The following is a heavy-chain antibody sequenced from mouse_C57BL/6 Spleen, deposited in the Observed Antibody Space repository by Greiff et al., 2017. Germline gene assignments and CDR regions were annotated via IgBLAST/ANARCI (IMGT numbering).Heavy chain of an antibody. J-gene: IGHJ3*01. Sequence: QVQLQQPGAELVRPGASVTLSCKASGYTFTNYEMHWVKQTPGHGLEWIGAIDPETGGTAYNEKFKGKAILTADKSSSPAYMELRSLTSEDSAVYYCTRNYDGDYIAYWGQGTLVTVSA. V-gene: IGHV1-15*01. D-gene: IGHD2-3*01. CDR3: TRNYDGDYIAY. CDR2: IDPETGGT. CDR1: GYTFTNYE.